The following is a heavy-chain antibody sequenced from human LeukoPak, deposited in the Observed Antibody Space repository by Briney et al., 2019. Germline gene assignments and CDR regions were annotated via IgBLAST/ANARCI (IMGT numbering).Heavy chain of an antibody. CDR1: GFTFSSYA. CDR3: AKDPYDSSGYSEIDY. Sequence: PTGGSLRLSCAASGFTFSSYAMSWVRQAPGKGLEWVSAISGSGGSTYYADSVKGRFTISRDNSKNTLYLQMNSLRAEDTAVYYCAKDPYDSSGYSEIDYWGQGTLVTVSS. V-gene: IGHV3-23*01. CDR2: ISGSGGST. D-gene: IGHD3-22*01. J-gene: IGHJ4*02.